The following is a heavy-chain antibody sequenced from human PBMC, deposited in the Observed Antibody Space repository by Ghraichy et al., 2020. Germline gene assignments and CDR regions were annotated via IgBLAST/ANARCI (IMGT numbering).Heavy chain of an antibody. V-gene: IGHV5-51*01. CDR2: IYPCDSDT. J-gene: IGHJ3*02. CDR1: GYSFTSYW. Sequence: GESLNISCKGSGYSFTSYWIGWVRQMPGKGLEWMGIIYPCDSDTRYSPSFPGQVTISADKSISTAYLQWSRLKASDTAMYYCAGFGEFDAFDIWGQGTMVTVSS. CDR3: AGFGEFDAFDI. D-gene: IGHD3-10*01.